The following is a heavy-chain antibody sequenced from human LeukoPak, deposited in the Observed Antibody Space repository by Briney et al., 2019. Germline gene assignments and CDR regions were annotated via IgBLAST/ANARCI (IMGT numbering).Heavy chain of an antibody. CDR3: ASVSRYYYGSGSYSDWFDP. Sequence: SETLSLTCTVSGGSISSSSYYWGWIRQPPGKGLEWIGSIYYSGSTYYNPSLKSRVTISVDTSKNQFSLKLSSVTAADTAVYYCASVSRYYYGSGSYSDWFDPWGQGTLVTVSS. CDR2: IYYSGST. CDR1: GGSISSSSYY. V-gene: IGHV4-39*07. J-gene: IGHJ5*02. D-gene: IGHD3-10*01.